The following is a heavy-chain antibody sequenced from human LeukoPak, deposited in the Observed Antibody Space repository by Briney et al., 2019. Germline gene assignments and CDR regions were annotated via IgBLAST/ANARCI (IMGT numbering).Heavy chain of an antibody. Sequence: SVKVSCMTSVGTFNNSAISWVRQAPGQGLEWLGGIMPLFGTAGYAQKFQGRVIITKDESTRTVYLELTSLTSDDTAVYYCARDVHGDYGSGWFDPWGQGTLVSVST. CDR2: IMPLFGTA. CDR1: VGTFNNSA. J-gene: IGHJ5*02. CDR3: ARDVHGDYGSGWFDP. V-gene: IGHV1-69*05. D-gene: IGHD4-17*01.